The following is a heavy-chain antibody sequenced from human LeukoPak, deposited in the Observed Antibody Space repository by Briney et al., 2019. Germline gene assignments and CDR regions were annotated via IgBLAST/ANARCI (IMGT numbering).Heavy chain of an antibody. V-gene: IGHV4-39*01. CDR1: GGSISSSSYY. D-gene: IGHD3-22*01. Sequence: TSETLSLTCSVSGGSISSSSYYWGWSRQPPGKGLEWLGCIYYSGSTFYNPSLKSRVTISVDTSKNQFSLKLSSVTAADTAVYYCARQTILNYYDSSGGNIDYWGQGTLVTVSS. CDR3: ARQTILNYYDSSGGNIDY. J-gene: IGHJ4*02. CDR2: IYYSGST.